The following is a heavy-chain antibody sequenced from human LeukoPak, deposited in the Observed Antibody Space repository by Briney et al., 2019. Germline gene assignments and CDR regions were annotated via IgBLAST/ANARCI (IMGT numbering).Heavy chain of an antibody. D-gene: IGHD3-22*01. V-gene: IGHV3-30-3*01. CDR2: ISYDGSNK. CDR1: GFTFSTYA. Sequence: GGSLRLSCAASGFTFSTYAMHWVRQAPGKGLEWVAVISYDGSNKYYADSVKGRFTISRDNSKNTLCLQINSLRTEDTAVYYCARGSRSYYDSSGAEGDYWGQGTLVTVSS. J-gene: IGHJ4*02. CDR3: ARGSRSYYDSSGAEGDY.